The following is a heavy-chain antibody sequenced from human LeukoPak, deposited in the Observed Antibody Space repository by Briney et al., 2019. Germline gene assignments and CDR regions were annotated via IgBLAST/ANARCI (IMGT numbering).Heavy chain of an antibody. Sequence: GGSLRLSCAASGFTFSTYGMHWVRQAPGKGLEWVAFIRYDGSDKFYADSVKGRFIISRDNSKNTLYLQMNGLKAEDTAVYYCAKDTRAAAVPDWGQGTLVTVSS. CDR3: AKDTRAAAVPD. J-gene: IGHJ4*02. D-gene: IGHD6-13*01. CDR2: IRYDGSDK. V-gene: IGHV3-30*02. CDR1: GFTFSTYG.